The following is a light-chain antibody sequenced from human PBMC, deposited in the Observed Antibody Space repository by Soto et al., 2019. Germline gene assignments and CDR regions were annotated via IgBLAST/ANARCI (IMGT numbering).Light chain of an antibody. CDR1: QGIGND. CDR2: SAS. CDR3: LRRYNYPLT. V-gene: IGKV1-17*01. Sequence: DIQMTQFPSSLSASVGDRVTITCRASQGIGNDLGWYQHKPGKAPKRLIFSASTLDSGVPSRFSCGGFGTEFPLTSSSLQTEDFATYYCLRRYNYPLTFGGGTKVEIK. J-gene: IGKJ4*01.